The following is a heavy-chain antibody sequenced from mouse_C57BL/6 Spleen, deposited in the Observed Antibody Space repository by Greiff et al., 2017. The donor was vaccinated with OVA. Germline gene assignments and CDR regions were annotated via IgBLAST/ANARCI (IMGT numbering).Heavy chain of an antibody. D-gene: IGHD1-1*01. V-gene: IGHV1-55*01. CDR3: ANFYYGSSDGYFDV. Sequence: QVQLQQPGAELVKPGASVKMSCKASGYTFTSYWITWVKQRPGQGLEWIGDIYPGSGSTNYNEKFKSKATLTVDTSSSTAYMQLSSLTSEDSAVYYCANFYYGSSDGYFDVGGTGTTVTVSS. CDR2: IYPGSGST. CDR1: GYTFTSYW. J-gene: IGHJ1*03.